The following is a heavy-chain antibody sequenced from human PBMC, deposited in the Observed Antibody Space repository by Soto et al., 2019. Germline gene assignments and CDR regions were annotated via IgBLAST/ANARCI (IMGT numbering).Heavy chain of an antibody. CDR1: GGTFSSYA. Sequence: QVQLVQSGAEVKKPGSSVKVSCKASGGTFSSYAISWVRQAPGQGLEWMGGIIPIFGTANYAQKFQGRVTITAVKSTSTAYMELSSLRSEDSALDYCAMPSRYSGSEGWFDSWGQGTLVTVSS. D-gene: IGHD1-26*01. CDR3: AMPSRYSGSEGWFDS. CDR2: IIPIFGTA. V-gene: IGHV1-69*06. J-gene: IGHJ5*01.